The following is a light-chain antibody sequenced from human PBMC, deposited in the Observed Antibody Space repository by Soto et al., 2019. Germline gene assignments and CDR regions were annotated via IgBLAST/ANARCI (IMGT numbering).Light chain of an antibody. CDR2: KAS. CDR3: QQYNSLWT. J-gene: IGKJ1*01. V-gene: IGKV1-5*03. Sequence: DIQMTQSPSTLPASVGDRVTITCRASQSISSWLAWYQQKPGKAPKLLIYKASNLDSGVPSRFSGSGSGTEFTLTISSLQPDDFATYYCQQYNSLWTFGQGTKVEIK. CDR1: QSISSW.